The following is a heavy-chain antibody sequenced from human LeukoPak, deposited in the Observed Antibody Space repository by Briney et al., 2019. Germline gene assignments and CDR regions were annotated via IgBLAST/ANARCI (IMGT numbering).Heavy chain of an antibody. V-gene: IGHV3-9*01. CDR1: GFTFSNYA. CDR3: AKARGGTGFDY. D-gene: IGHD1-26*01. J-gene: IGHJ4*02. Sequence: PGGSLRLSCAASGFTFSNYAMSWVRQAPGKGLEWVSGISWNSGSIGYADSVKGRFTISRDNAKNSLYLQMNSLRAEDTALYYCAKARGGTGFDYWGQGTLVTVSS. CDR2: ISWNSGSI.